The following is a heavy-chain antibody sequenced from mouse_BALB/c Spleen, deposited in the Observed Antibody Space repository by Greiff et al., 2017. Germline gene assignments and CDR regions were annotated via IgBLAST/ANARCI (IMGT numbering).Heavy chain of an antibody. CDR1: GDSITSGY. CDR2: ISYSGST. V-gene: IGHV3-8*02. Sequence: DVKLQESGPSLVKPSQTLSLTCSVTGDSITSGYWNWIRKFPGNKLEYMGYISYSGSTYYNPSLKSRISITRDTSKNQYYLQLNSVTTEDTATYYCARGKADYRYDEAMDCWGQGTSVTVAS. CDR3: ARGKADYRYDEAMDC. D-gene: IGHD2-14*01. J-gene: IGHJ4*01.